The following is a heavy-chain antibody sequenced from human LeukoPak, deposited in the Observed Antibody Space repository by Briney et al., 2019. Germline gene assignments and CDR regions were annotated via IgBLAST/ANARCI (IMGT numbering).Heavy chain of an antibody. J-gene: IGHJ4*02. CDR3: TTWNDYVGGSYRFDDY. Sequence: GGSLRLSCAASGFTFSNAWMSWVRKAPGKGLEWVGRIKSKTDGGTTDYAAPVKGRFTISRDDSKNTLYLQMNSLKTEDTAVYYCTTWNDYVGGSYRFDDYWGQGTLVTVSS. D-gene: IGHD3-16*02. CDR2: IKSKTDGGTT. V-gene: IGHV3-15*01. CDR1: GFTFSNAW.